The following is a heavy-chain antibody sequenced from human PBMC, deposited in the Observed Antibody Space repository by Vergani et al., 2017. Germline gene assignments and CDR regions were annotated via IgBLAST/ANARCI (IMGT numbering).Heavy chain of an antibody. V-gene: IGHV4-38-2*01. CDR2: IYHSGST. CDR1: GYSISSGYY. Sequence: QVQLQQWGGGLLKPSETLSLTCAVSGYSISSGYYWGWIRQPPGKGLEWIGSIYHSGSTYYNPSLKSRVTISVDTSKNQFSLKLSSVTAADTAVYYCARLRLEDSGYDFGGMDVWGQGTTVTVSS. CDR3: ARLRLEDSGYDFGGMDV. D-gene: IGHD5-12*01. J-gene: IGHJ6*02.